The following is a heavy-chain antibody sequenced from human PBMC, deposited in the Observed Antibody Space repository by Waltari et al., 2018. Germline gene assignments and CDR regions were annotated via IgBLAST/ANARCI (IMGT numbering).Heavy chain of an antibody. CDR2: ISGDCDSI. V-gene: IGHV3-21*06. Sequence: EVQLSESGGGLGRRGGSLRCAWVSHDSPFGNYNMTCVRQAPGKGLEWVSFISGDCDSIYYADSLRGRFTISRDNARSSLFLQMNTLRAEDTAVYYCARFYSGTYYEPYWGQGTLVSVSS. CDR3: ARFYSGTYYEPY. D-gene: IGHD1-26*01. J-gene: IGHJ4*02. CDR1: DSPFGNYN.